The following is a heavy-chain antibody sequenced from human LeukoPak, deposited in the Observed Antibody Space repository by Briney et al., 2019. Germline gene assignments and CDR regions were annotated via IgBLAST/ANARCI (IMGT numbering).Heavy chain of an antibody. V-gene: IGHV4-34*01. D-gene: IGHD2-2*01. CDR2: INHSGST. Sequence: SETLSLTCAVYGGSFSGYYWNWIRQPPGKGVEWIGEINHSGSTNYNPSLKSRVTISVDTSKNQFSLKLSSVTAADTAVYYCARGSRGGYCSSTSCYSAPRGYYYYGMDVWGKGTTVTVSS. J-gene: IGHJ6*04. CDR3: ARGSRGGYCSSTSCYSAPRGYYYYGMDV. CDR1: GGSFSGYY.